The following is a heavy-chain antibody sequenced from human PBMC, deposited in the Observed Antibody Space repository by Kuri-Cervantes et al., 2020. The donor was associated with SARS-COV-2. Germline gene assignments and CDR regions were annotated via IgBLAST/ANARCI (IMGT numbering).Heavy chain of an antibody. CDR1: GFTFSSYW. CDR2: IKQDGSEK. D-gene: IGHD3-3*02. J-gene: IGHJ2*01. Sequence: GVSLKISCAASGFTFSSYWMSWVRQAPGKGLEWVANIKQDGSEKYYVDSVKGRFTISRDNAKNSLYLQMNSLRAEDTAVYYCARMHFEGWYFDLWGRGTLVTVSS. CDR3: ARMHFEGWYFDL. V-gene: IGHV3-7*01.